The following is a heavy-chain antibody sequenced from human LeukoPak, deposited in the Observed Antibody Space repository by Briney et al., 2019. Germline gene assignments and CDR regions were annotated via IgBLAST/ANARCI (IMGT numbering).Heavy chain of an antibody. Sequence: ASVKVSCKASGYTFTNYDITCVRQAPGQGLEWMGWISPNNGITHYAQNLQGRVTMTTDTSANTAYMDLRSLRSDDTAVYYCARGGSGWSRDYWGQGTLVTVSS. CDR3: ARGGSGWSRDY. CDR1: GYTFTNYD. J-gene: IGHJ4*02. V-gene: IGHV1-18*01. CDR2: ISPNNGIT. D-gene: IGHD6-19*01.